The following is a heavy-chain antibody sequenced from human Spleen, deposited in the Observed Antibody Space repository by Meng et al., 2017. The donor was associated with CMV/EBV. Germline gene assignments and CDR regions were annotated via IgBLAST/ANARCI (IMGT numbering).Heavy chain of an antibody. J-gene: IGHJ6*02. CDR3: ARGGRGYSSGYYYGMDV. CDR2: INPNSGGT. D-gene: IGHD6-25*01. Sequence: ASVKVSCKASGYTFTGYYMHWVRQAPGQGLEWMGWINPNSGGTKYAQKFQGRVTMTRDTSIRTAYMELSRLRSDDPAVYYCARGGRGYSSGYYYGMDVWGQGTTVTVSS. CDR1: GYTFTGYY. V-gene: IGHV1-2*02.